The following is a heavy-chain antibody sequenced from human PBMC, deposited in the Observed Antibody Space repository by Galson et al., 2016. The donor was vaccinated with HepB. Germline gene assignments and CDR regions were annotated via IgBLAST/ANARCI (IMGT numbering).Heavy chain of an antibody. V-gene: IGHV7-4-1*02. Sequence: SVKVSCKASGYNVTTYAMNWVRQAPGQGLEWMGWINTNTGKSTYAQAFTGRFVFSLDTSVSTTYLQISGLKAEDTAVYYCARDMGYCSSTSCYVTAFDMWGQGTMITVSA. CDR1: GYNVTTYA. CDR3: ARDMGYCSSTSCYVTAFDM. CDR2: INTNTGKS. D-gene: IGHD2-2*01. J-gene: IGHJ3*02.